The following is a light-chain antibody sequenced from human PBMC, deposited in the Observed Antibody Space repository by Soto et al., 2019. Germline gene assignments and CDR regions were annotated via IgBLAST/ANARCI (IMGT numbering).Light chain of an antibody. CDR3: SSYTISSTYV. J-gene: IGLJ6*01. V-gene: IGLV2-14*01. Sequence: QSALTQPASVSGSLGQSITISCTGTSTDVGGYNYVSWYQQYPGKAPKLIIYEVSDRPSGVAHRFSGSKSGNTASLTISGHQADDEADYYCSSYTISSTYVFGSGTKLTVL. CDR1: STDVGGYNY. CDR2: EVS.